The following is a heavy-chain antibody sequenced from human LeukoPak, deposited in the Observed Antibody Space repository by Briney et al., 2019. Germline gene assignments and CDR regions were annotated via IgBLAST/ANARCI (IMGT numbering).Heavy chain of an antibody. CDR2: IYYSGST. J-gene: IGHJ5*02. V-gene: IGHV4-31*03. CDR1: GGSISSGGYY. CDR3: ARTTIFGVVPGGWFDP. Sequence: PSETLSLTCTVSGGSISSGGYYWSWIRQPPGKGQEWIGYIYYSGSTYYNPSLKSRVTISVDTSKNQFSLKLSSVTAADTAVYYCARTTIFGVVPGGWFDPWGQGTLVTVSS. D-gene: IGHD3-3*01.